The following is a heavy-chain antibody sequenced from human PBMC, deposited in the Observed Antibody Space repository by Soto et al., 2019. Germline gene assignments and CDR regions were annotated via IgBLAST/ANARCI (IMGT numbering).Heavy chain of an antibody. J-gene: IGHJ4*02. V-gene: IGHV1-46*01. CDR1: GYTFTSYY. D-gene: IGHD3-9*01. CDR3: ARASQGTTYYDILTGYYSTNVFDY. CDR2: INPSGGSS. Sequence: ASVKVSCKASGYTFTSYYMHWVRQAPGQGLEWMGIINPSGGSSSYAQKCQGRVTMTRDTSISTAYMELSRLRSDDTAVYYCARASQGTTYYDILTGYYSTNVFDYWGQGTLVTVSS.